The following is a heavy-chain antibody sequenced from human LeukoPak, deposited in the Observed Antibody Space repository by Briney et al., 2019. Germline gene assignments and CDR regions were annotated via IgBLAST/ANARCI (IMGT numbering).Heavy chain of an antibody. CDR2: INFGSSTI. J-gene: IGHJ4*02. CDR3: ATLGGAYAYNYGFDY. CDR1: GFTFDDYG. Sequence: GGSLRLSCAASGFTFDDYGINWVRQAPGKGLEWVSYINFGSSTIYYADSVKGRFTISRDNAKNSLYLQMNSLRAEDTAVYYCATLGGAYAYNYGFDYWGQGTLVTVSS. D-gene: IGHD5-24*01. V-gene: IGHV3-48*04.